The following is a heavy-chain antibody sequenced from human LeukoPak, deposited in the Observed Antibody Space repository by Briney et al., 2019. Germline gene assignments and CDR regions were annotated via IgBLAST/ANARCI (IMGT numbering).Heavy chain of an antibody. J-gene: IGHJ4*02. CDR2: IIPIFGTA. CDR1: GGXFSSYA. CDR3: ARDPAYSTHGQKDCSRTSCYPKQDYEGDDY. D-gene: IGHD2-2*01. V-gene: IGHV1-69*01. Sequence: ASVKVSCKASGGXFSSYAISWVRQAPGQGLQWMGGIIPIFGTANYAQKFQGRVTITADESTSTAYMELSSLRSEDTAVYYCARDPAYSTHGQKDCSRTSCYPKQDYEGDDYWGQGTLVTVSS.